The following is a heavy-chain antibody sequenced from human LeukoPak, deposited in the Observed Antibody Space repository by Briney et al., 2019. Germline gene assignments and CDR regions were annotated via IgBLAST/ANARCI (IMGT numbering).Heavy chain of an antibody. V-gene: IGHV3-23*01. CDR2: ISGSGGNT. CDR1: GFTFSSNT. J-gene: IGHJ4*02. CDR3: AKASGGNVVY. Sequence: GGSLRLSCAASGFTFSSNTMSWVRQAPGKGLEWFSVISGSGGNTYYADSVKGRFTVSGDNSKNTLYLQMNSLRPEDTAVYYCAKASGGNVVYWGQGTLVTVSS. D-gene: IGHD4-23*01.